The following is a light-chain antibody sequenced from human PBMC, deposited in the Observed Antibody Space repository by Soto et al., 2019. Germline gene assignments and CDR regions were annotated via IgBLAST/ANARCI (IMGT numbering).Light chain of an antibody. CDR2: EVS. V-gene: IGLV2-14*01. J-gene: IGLJ2*01. CDR1: SSDVGGYNF. CDR3: TSYASSSTLV. Sequence: QSALTQPASASGSPGQSITISCTGTSSDVGGYNFVSWYQQHPGKAPRLMIFEVSNRPSGVSHRFSGSKSGNTASLTISGLQAEDEADYFCTSYASSSTLVFGSGTKLTVL.